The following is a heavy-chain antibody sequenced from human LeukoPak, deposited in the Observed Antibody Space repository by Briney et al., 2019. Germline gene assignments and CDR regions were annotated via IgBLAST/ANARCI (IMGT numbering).Heavy chain of an antibody. CDR1: GGSISSGGYY. V-gene: IGHV4-31*03. CDR3: AAYYYGSGSSPNNWFDP. J-gene: IGHJ5*02. Sequence: SETLSLTCTVSGGSISSGGYYWSWIRQHPGKGLEWIGYIYYSGSTYYNPSLKSRVTISVDTSKNQFSLKLSSMTAADTAVYYCAAYYYGSGSSPNNWFDPWGQGTLVTVSS. CDR2: IYYSGST. D-gene: IGHD3-10*01.